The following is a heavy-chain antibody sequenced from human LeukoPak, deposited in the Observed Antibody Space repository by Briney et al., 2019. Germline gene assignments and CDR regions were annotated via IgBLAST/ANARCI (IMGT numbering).Heavy chain of an antibody. CDR3: ARQRQWLVRRPGWYFDL. CDR1: GYSFTSYW. D-gene: IGHD6-19*01. J-gene: IGHJ2*01. CDR2: IYPGDSDT. V-gene: IGHV5-51*01. Sequence: HGESLKISCKGSGYSFTSYWIGWVRQMPGKGLEWMGIIYPGDSDTRYSPSFQGQVTISADKSISTAYLQWSSLKASDTAMYYCARQRQWLVRRPGWYFDLWSRGTLVTVSS.